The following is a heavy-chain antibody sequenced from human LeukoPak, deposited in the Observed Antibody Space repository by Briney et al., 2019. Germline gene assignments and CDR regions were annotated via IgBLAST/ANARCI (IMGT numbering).Heavy chain of an antibody. CDR2: IRYDGSNQ. CDR1: GFTFSGYG. D-gene: IGHD6-19*01. CDR3: AKDMGYNSGWTRIDY. Sequence: GGSLRLSCAASGFTFSGYGMYWVRQTPGKGLEWVAFIRYDGSNQYYADSVKGRFTISRDNSKNTLSLQMNSLKTEDTAVYYCAKDMGYNSGWTRIDYWGQGTLVTVSS. V-gene: IGHV3-30*02. J-gene: IGHJ4*02.